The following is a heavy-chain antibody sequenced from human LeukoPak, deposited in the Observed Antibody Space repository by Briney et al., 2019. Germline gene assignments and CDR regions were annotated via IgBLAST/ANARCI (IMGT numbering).Heavy chain of an antibody. D-gene: IGHD3-10*01. V-gene: IGHV3-33*06. CDR3: AKETLYASGTSFLTLDY. CDR1: GFTFSDSG. J-gene: IGHJ4*02. CDR2: IWYDGSNK. Sequence: GGSLRLSCAASGFTFSDSGMYWVRQSPGKGLEWVALIWYDGSNKYYADSVKGRFTISRDNSKNTVYLQMNSVRAEDTAVYFCAKETLYASGTSFLTLDYWGQGTLVTVSS.